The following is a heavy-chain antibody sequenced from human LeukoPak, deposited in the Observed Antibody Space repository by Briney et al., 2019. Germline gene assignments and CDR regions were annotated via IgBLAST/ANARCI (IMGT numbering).Heavy chain of an antibody. V-gene: IGHV4-38-2*02. CDR1: GYSISTGYY. J-gene: IGHJ5*02. CDR2: ISHTGNT. D-gene: IGHD3-10*01. Sequence: PSENLSLTCAVSGYSISTGYYWGWIRQPPGKGLEWIGSISHTGNTYFNPSLKSRVTISVNTSKNQFSLKLTSVTAVDTAVYYCARDQSYYYGPRENWFDPWGQGTLVTVSS. CDR3: ARDQSYYYGPRENWFDP.